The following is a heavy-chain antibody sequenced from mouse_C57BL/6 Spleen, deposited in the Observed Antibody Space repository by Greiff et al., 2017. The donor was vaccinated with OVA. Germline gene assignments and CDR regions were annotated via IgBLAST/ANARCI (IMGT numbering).Heavy chain of an antibody. J-gene: IGHJ3*01. CDR2: INPNNGGT. Sequence: EVQLQQSGPELVKPGASVKISCKASGYTFTDYYMNWVKQSHGKSLEWIGDINPNNGGTSYNQKFKGKATLTVDKSSSTAYMELRSLTSEDSAVYYCAREGGPYSNYVGFAYWGQGTLVTVSA. V-gene: IGHV1-26*01. D-gene: IGHD2-5*01. CDR3: AREGGPYSNYVGFAY. CDR1: GYTFTDYY.